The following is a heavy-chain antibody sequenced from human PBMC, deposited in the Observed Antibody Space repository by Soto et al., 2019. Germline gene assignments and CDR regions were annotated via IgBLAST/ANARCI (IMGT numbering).Heavy chain of an antibody. J-gene: IGHJ3*02. Sequence: QVQLVQSGAEVKKPGSSVKVSCKASGGTFSSYTISWVRQAPGQGLEWMGRIIPILGIANYAQKFQGRVTITADKSTSTAYMGMSSMRSEYTAVYYWAVLAVAAQRYAFDIWGQGTMVTVSS. CDR3: AVLAVAAQRYAFDI. CDR1: GGTFSSYT. V-gene: IGHV1-69*02. D-gene: IGHD6-19*01. CDR2: IIPILGIA.